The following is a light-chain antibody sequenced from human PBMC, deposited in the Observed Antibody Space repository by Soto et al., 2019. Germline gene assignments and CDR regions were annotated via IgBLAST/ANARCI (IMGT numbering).Light chain of an antibody. J-gene: IGKJ1*01. CDR1: QDISNY. V-gene: IGKV1-27*01. CDR2: SAS. CDR3: QKYNSAPRT. Sequence: DIQMTHAPSSLSASVGDRVTITCQASQDISNYLNWYQQKPGKVPKLLIYSASTLQSGVPSRFSGSGSGTDFTLTISSLQPEDVATYYCQKYNSAPRTFGQGTKV.